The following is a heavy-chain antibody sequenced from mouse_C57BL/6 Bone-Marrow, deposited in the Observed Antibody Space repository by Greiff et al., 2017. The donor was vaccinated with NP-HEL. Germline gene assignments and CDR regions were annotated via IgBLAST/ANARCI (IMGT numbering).Heavy chain of an antibody. CDR1: GYTFTSYG. CDR2: IYPRSGNT. Sequence: LVESGAELARPGASVKLSCKASGYTFTSYGISWVKQRTGQGLEWIGEIYPRSGNTYYNEKFKGKATLTADKSSSTAYMELRSLTSEDSAVYFCARDYYGSSVFDYWGQGTTLTVSS. D-gene: IGHD1-1*01. V-gene: IGHV1-81*01. J-gene: IGHJ2*01. CDR3: ARDYYGSSVFDY.